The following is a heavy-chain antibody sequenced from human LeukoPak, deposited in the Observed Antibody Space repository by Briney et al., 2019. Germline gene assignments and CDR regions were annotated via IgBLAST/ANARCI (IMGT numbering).Heavy chain of an antibody. CDR2: IYPGDSDT. V-gene: IGHV5-51*01. D-gene: IGHD5-12*01. CDR3: ARRSRDRGYDLHYFDY. CDR1: GYSFTSYW. Sequence: GASLNISCKGSGYSFTSYWIGWVRQMPGKGLEWMGIIYPGDSDTRYSPSFQGQVTISADKSISTAYLQWSSLKASATVMYYCARRSRDRGYDLHYFDYWGQGTLVTVSS. J-gene: IGHJ4*02.